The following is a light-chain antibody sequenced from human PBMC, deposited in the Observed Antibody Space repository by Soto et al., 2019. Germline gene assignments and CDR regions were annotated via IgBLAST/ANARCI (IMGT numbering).Light chain of an antibody. J-gene: IGLJ2*01. CDR1: SSDVGGYNY. CDR3: CSYAGSYGGVV. Sequence: SVLTQPRSVSGSPGQSVTISCTGTSSDVGGYNYVSWYQQHPGKAPKLMIYDVSKRPSGVPDRFSGSKSGNTASLTISGLQAEDEADYYCCSYAGSYGGVVFGGGTKLTVL. V-gene: IGLV2-11*01. CDR2: DVS.